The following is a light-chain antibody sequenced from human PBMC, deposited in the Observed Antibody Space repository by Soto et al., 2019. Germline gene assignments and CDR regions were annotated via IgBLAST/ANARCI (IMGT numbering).Light chain of an antibody. CDR2: GAS. V-gene: IGKV4-1*01. J-gene: IGKJ2*01. CDR3: QQYYSIPFT. Sequence: DFVMTQAPDSLAVSLGERATINCKSSQSVLYNSNNKNHLGWFQQKPGHPPKLLIYGASFRPSGVPDRFSGSGSGTDFTLTISSLQAEDGAVYYCQQYYSIPFTFGQGTKREI. CDR1: QSVLYNSNNKNH.